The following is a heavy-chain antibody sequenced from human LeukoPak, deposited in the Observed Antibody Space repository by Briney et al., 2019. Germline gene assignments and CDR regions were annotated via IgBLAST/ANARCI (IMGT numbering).Heavy chain of an antibody. CDR1: GYTFTGYY. V-gene: IGHV1-2*02. CDR2: INPNSGGT. D-gene: IGHD6-6*01. Sequence: ASVKVSCKASGYTFTGYYMHWMRQAPGQGLEWMGWINPNSGGTNYAQKFQGRVTMTRDTSISTAYMELSRLRSEDTAVYYCARLSYSSSYYMDVWGKGTTVTVSS. CDR3: ARLSYSSSYYMDV. J-gene: IGHJ6*03.